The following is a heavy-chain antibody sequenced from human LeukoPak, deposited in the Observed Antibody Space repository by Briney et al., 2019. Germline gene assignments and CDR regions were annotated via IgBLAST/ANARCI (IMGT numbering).Heavy chain of an antibody. J-gene: IGHJ3*02. CDR1: GGSICSYY. CDR2: IYYSGST. V-gene: IGHV4-59*01. Sequence: SETLSLACTVSGGSICSYYWSWIRQPPGKGLEWIGYIYYSGSTNNNPSLKSRVTISVDTSKNQFSLKLSSVTAADTAVYYCARHEKEYSSSWFTVGFDIWGQGTMVTVSS. CDR3: ARHEKEYSSSWFTVGFDI. D-gene: IGHD6-6*01.